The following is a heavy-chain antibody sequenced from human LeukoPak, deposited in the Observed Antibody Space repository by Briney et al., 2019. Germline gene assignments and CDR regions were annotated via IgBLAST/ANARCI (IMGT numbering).Heavy chain of an antibody. V-gene: IGHV1-8*01. CDR1: GYTFTSYD. J-gene: IGHJ4*02. Sequence: WASVKVSCKASGYTFTSYDINWVRQATGQGLEWMGWMNPNSGNTGYAQKFQGRVTMTRNTSISTAYMELSSLRADDTAVYYCARVFARYCSGGSCYSRALHYWGQGTLVTVSS. CDR2: MNPNSGNT. CDR3: ARVFARYCSGGSCYSRALHY. D-gene: IGHD2-15*01.